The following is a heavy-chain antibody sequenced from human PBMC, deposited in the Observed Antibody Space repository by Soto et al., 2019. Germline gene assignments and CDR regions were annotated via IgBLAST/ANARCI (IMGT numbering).Heavy chain of an antibody. Sequence: SETLSLTCAVYGGSFSGYYWSWIRQPPGKGLEWIGEINHSGSTNYNPSLKSRVTISVDTSKNQFSLKLSSVTAADTAVYYCAYGGAFNFYYWGQGTLVTVSS. V-gene: IGHV4-34*01. CDR1: GGSFSGYY. CDR2: INHSGST. J-gene: IGHJ4*01. CDR3: AYGGAFNFYY. D-gene: IGHD3-10*01.